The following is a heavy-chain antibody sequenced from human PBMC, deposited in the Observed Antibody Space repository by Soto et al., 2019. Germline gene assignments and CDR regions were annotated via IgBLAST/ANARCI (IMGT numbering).Heavy chain of an antibody. CDR3: ARGEIAVAGTAFDY. J-gene: IGHJ4*02. D-gene: IGHD6-19*01. CDR2: ISYDGSNK. CDR1: GFTFSSYA. Sequence: GGSLRLSCAASGFTFSSYAMHWVRQAPGKGLEWVAVISYDGSNKYYADSVKGRFTISRDNSKNTLYLQMNSLRAEDTAVYYCARGEIAVAGTAFDYWGQGTLVTVSS. V-gene: IGHV3-30-3*01.